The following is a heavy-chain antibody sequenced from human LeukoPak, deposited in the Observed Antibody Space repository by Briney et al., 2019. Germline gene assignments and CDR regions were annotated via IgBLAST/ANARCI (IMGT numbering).Heavy chain of an antibody. CDR3: ARPTYCGSNCYFNFDY. D-gene: IGHD2-21*02. CDR1: GYTFATYF. CDR2: IKPNSGVT. J-gene: IGHJ4*02. V-gene: IGHV1-2*02. Sequence: ASVKVSCKTSGYTFATYFMHWVRQAPGQGLEWMENIKPNSGVTNYAQKFRGRVTMTWDTSISTAYIELSGLTSDDTAIYYCARPTYCGSNCYFNFDYWGQGTLVTVSS.